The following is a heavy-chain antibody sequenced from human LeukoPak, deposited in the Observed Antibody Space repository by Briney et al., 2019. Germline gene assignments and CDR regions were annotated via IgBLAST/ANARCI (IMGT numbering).Heavy chain of an antibody. J-gene: IGHJ4*02. D-gene: IGHD3-10*01. CDR2: IYYSGST. CDR3: ARVDITMVPRVFDY. V-gene: IGHV4-39*07. Sequence: YPSETLSLTCTVSGGSISSSSYYWGWIRQPPGKGLEWIGSIYYSGSTYYNPSLKSRVTISVDTSKNQFSLKLSSVTAADTAVYYCARVDITMVPRVFDYWGQGTLVTVSS. CDR1: GGSISSSSYY.